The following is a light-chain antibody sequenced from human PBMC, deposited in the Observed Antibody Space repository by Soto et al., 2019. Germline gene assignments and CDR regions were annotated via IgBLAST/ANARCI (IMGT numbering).Light chain of an antibody. J-gene: IGLJ3*02. Sequence: QPVLIQSSSASASLGSSVKLTCTLSSGHSSYIIAWHQQQPGKAPRYLMKLEGSGSYNKGSGVPDRFSGSSSGADHYLTISNLQFEDEADYYCETWDFNTRVFGGGTKLTVL. CDR2: LEGSGSY. CDR1: SGHSSYI. V-gene: IGLV4-60*02. CDR3: ETWDFNTRV.